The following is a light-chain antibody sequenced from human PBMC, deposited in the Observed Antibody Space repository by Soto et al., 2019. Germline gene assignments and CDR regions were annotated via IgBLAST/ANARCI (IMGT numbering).Light chain of an antibody. CDR2: GGS. CDR3: HQYGSSPLT. J-gene: IGKJ4*01. V-gene: IGKV3-20*01. Sequence: VLTQSPCTLSLSTEERATLSCRASQSIRSSSLAWYQQKPGQAPRLLIYGGSSRATGIPDRFSGGGSGTDFSLTISRLETEDFSVYYCHQYGSSPLTFCGGTKVDIK. CDR1: QSIRSSS.